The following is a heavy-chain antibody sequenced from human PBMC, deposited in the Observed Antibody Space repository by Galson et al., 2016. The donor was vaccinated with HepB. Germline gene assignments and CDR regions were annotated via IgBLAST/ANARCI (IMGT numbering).Heavy chain of an antibody. CDR1: GFTSIGHA. V-gene: IGHV3-23*01. CDR3: AKDWGTSSFYWFYV. J-gene: IGHJ5*02. D-gene: IGHD6-6*01. Sequence: SLRLSCAPSGFTSIGHAITWVRQAPGKRLEWLSAICGGGDKTFYADSVRGRFTISRDNSQNTVYLQMNSLIAEDTAIYYCAKDWGTSSFYWFYVWGQGTLVTVSS. CDR2: ICGGGDKT.